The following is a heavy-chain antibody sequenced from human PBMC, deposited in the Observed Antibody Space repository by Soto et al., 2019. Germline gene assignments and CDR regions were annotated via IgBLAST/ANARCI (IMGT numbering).Heavy chain of an antibody. J-gene: IGHJ4*02. Sequence: LSLTCAVSGGSISSSNWWSWVRQPPGKGLEWIGEIYHSGGTNYNPSLKSRVTMSLDKSKNQFSLKLTSVTAADTAVYYCARYDYGDYDGYFDYWGQGTLVTVSS. V-gene: IGHV4-4*02. D-gene: IGHD4-17*01. CDR2: IYHSGGT. CDR1: GGSISSSNW. CDR3: ARYDYGDYDGYFDY.